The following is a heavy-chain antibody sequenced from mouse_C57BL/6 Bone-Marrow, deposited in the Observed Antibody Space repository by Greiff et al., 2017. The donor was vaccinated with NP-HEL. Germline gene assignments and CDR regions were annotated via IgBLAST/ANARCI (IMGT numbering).Heavy chain of an antibody. CDR3: AQMELTGTENAMDY. J-gene: IGHJ4*01. Sequence: QVTLKVSGPGILQPSQTLSLTCSFSGFSLSTSNMGIGWIRQPSGKGLEWLAHIWWNDDKSYNPSLKSRLPTSKDTSNNQVFLKITSVDTADTATYDCAQMELTGTENAMDYWGQGTSVTVSS. D-gene: IGHD4-1*01. CDR1: GFSLSTSNMG. V-gene: IGHV8-5*01. CDR2: IWWNDDK.